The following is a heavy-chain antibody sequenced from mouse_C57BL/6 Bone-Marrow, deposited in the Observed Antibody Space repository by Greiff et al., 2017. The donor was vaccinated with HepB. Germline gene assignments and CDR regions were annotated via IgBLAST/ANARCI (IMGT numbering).Heavy chain of an antibody. CDR1: GYTFTSYG. CDR2: IYPRSGNT. CDR3: ARLSLLAMDY. Sequence: QVQLQQSGAELARPGASVKLSCKASGYTFTSYGISWVKQRTGQGLEWIGEIYPRSGNTYYNEKFKGKATLTADKSSSTAYMELRSLTSEDSSVYFCARLSLLAMDYWGQGTSVTVSS. J-gene: IGHJ4*01. V-gene: IGHV1-81*01. D-gene: IGHD6-2*01.